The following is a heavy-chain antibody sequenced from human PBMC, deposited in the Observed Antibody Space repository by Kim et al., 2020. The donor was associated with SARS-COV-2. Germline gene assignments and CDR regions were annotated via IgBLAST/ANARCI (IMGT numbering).Heavy chain of an antibody. D-gene: IGHD1-7*01. CDR2: IYYSGST. V-gene: IGHV4-39*01. CDR1: GGSISSSSYY. J-gene: IGHJ4*02. CDR3: ARKNYYFDY. Sequence: SETLSLTCTVSGGSISSSSYYWGWIRQPPGKGLEWIGSIYYSGSTYYNPSLKSRVTISVDTSKNQFSLKLSSVTAADTAVYYCARKNYYFDYWGQGTLVTVSS.